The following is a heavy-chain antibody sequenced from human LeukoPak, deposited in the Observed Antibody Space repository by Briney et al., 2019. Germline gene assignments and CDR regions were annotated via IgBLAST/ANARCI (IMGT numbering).Heavy chain of an antibody. CDR2: INPSGGST. Sequence: ASVKVSCKASGYTFTSYYMHWVRQAPGQGLEWMGIINPSGGSTSYAQKFQGRVTMTRDTSTSTVYMELSSLRSEDTAVYYCARDIPSFDSGSYSHFDYWGQGTLVTVS. CDR3: ARDIPSFDSGSYSHFDY. J-gene: IGHJ4*02. V-gene: IGHV1-46*01. CDR1: GYTFTSYY. D-gene: IGHD1-26*01.